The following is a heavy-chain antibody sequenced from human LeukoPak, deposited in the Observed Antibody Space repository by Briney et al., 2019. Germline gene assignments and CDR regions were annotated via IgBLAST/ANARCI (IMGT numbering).Heavy chain of an antibody. J-gene: IGHJ4*02. CDR3: ARDFNIAAAGTYYFDY. D-gene: IGHD6-13*01. CDR2: IYTSGST. CDR1: GGSISSYY. V-gene: IGHV4-4*08. Sequence: SETLSLTCTVSGGSISSYYWSWIRQPPGKGLEWIGYIYTSGSTNYNPSLKSRVTMSVDTSKNQFSLKLSSVTAADTAVYYCARDFNIAAAGTYYFDYWGQGTLVTVSS.